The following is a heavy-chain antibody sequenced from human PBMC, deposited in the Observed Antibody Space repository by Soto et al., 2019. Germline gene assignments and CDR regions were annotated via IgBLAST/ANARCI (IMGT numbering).Heavy chain of an antibody. CDR2: ISYDGSNK. CDR1: GFTFISYG. Sequence: GGSLRLSCGASGFTFISYGMHWVRQAPGKGLEWVAVISYDGSNKYYADSVKGRFTISRDNSKNTLYLQMNSLRAEDTAVYYCATDWDSSSWFLDYYYYGMDVWGQGTTVTVSS. V-gene: IGHV3-30*03. J-gene: IGHJ6*02. CDR3: ATDWDSSSWFLDYYYYGMDV. D-gene: IGHD6-13*01.